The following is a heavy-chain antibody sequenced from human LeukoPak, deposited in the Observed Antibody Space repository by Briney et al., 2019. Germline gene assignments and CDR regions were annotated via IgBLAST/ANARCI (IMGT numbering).Heavy chain of an antibody. CDR2: IYYSGST. CDR1: GGSISSSSYY. CDR3: ARLHDYRNTFDY. V-gene: IGHV4-39*01. J-gene: IGHJ4*02. Sequence: SETLSPTCTVSGGSISSSSYYWGWIRQPPGKGLEWIGSIYYSGSTYYNPSLKSRITISVDTPKNQFSLKLSSVTAADTAVYFCARLHDYRNTFDYWGQGTLVTVSS. D-gene: IGHD4-11*01.